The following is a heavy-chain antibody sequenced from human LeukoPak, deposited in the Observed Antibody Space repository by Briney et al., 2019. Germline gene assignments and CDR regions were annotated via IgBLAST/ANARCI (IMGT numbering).Heavy chain of an antibody. CDR3: ARDRSKQWLSWYFDL. V-gene: IGHV4-61*02. CDR2: IYTSGST. Sequence: SQTLSLTCTVSGGSISSGSYYWSWIRQPAGKGLEWIGRIYTSGSTTYNPSLKSRVTISVDTSKNQFSLKLSSVTAADTAVYYCARDRSKQWLSWYFDLWGRGTLVTVSS. CDR1: GGSISSGSYY. D-gene: IGHD6-19*01. J-gene: IGHJ2*01.